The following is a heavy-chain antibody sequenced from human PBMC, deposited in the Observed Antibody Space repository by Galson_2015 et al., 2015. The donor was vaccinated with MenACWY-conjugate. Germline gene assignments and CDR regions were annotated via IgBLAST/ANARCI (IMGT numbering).Heavy chain of an antibody. Sequence: SETLSLTCTVSGASISSHHWSWFRQPPGKGLEWIAYIRDTGSLKDNPSLKSRVTMSADKSNNQFSLRLISVTAADTAVYYCARLPTWGSSFGYFDYWGQGILVADSS. CDR2: IRDTGSL. D-gene: IGHD7-27*01. CDR3: ARLPTWGSSFGYFDY. J-gene: IGHJ4*02. V-gene: IGHV4-59*08. CDR1: GASISSHH.